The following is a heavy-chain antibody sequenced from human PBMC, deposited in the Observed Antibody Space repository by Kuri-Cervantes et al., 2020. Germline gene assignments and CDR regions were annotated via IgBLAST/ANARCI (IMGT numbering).Heavy chain of an antibody. CDR3: AGAGGIVVVMFAFDI. V-gene: IGHV3-33*01. J-gene: IGHJ3*02. CDR1: GFTFSSYG. CDR2: IWYDGSNK. D-gene: IGHD3-22*01. Sequence: LSLTCAASGFTFSSYGMHWVRQAPGKGLEWVAVIWYDGSNKYYADSVKGRFTISRDNAKNSLYLQMNSLRAEDTAVYYCAGAGGIVVVMFAFDIWGQGTMVTVSS.